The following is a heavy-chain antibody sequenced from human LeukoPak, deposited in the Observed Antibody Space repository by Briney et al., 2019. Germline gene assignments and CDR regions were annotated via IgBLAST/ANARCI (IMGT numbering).Heavy chain of an antibody. V-gene: IGHV3-48*03. J-gene: IGHJ4*02. D-gene: IGHD6-6*01. Sequence: GGSLRLSCATSGFTFSSYEMSWVRQAPGKGLEWVSYISSSGSSMYYADSVKGRFTISRDNTKNSLYLQMNSLRAGDTAIYYCAGVGRSSRPGYWGQGTLVTVSS. CDR3: AGVGRSSRPGY. CDR2: ISSSGSSM. CDR1: GFTFSSYE.